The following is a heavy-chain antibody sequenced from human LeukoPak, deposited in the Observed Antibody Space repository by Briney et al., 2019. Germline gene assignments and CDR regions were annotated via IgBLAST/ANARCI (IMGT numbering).Heavy chain of an antibody. V-gene: IGHV3-30*02. CDR1: GFTFSSYG. D-gene: IGHD3-10*01. J-gene: IGHJ4*02. CDR3: ARETMVRGGYFDY. CDR2: IRYDGSNK. Sequence: GGTLRLSCAASGFTFSSYGMHWIRQAPGKGLEWVAFIRYDGSNKYYADSVKGRFTISRDNSKNTLYLQMNSLRAEDTAVYYCARETMVRGGYFDYWGQGTLVTVSS.